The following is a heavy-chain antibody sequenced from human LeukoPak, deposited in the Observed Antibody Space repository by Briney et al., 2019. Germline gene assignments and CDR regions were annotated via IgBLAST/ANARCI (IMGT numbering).Heavy chain of an antibody. J-gene: IGHJ4*02. CDR1: DGSISSRSYY. Sequence: PSETLSLTCTVSDGSISSRSYYWGWIRHPPGKGLEWIGSVYYSGSTYYNPSLKSRVTISVDTSKNQFSLKLSSVTAADTAVYYCARSGSSSGYLFDYWGQGTLVTVSS. V-gene: IGHV4-39*01. CDR3: ARSGSSSGYLFDY. CDR2: VYYSGST. D-gene: IGHD3-22*01.